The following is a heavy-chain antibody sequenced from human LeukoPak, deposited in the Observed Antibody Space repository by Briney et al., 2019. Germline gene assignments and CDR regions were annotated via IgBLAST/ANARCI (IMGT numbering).Heavy chain of an antibody. J-gene: IGHJ4*02. Sequence: ASVKVSCKASGYTSTGYHMHWVRQAPGQGLEWMGRINPNTGGTEYAQKLQGRVTMTRGTSISTAYMDLSRLRSDDTAVYYCARDYCSSTSCLFDYWGQGTLVTVSS. CDR2: INPNTGGT. D-gene: IGHD2-2*01. CDR1: GYTSTGYH. V-gene: IGHV1-2*06. CDR3: ARDYCSSTSCLFDY.